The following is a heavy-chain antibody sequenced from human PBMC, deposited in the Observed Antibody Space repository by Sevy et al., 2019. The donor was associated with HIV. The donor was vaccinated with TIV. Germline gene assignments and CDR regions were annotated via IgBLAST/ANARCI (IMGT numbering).Heavy chain of an antibody. CDR3: VREGVGGYSYSLDC. CDR1: GFTFSSYW. J-gene: IGHJ4*02. V-gene: IGHV3-7*01. Sequence: GESLKISCAASGFTFSSYWMSWVRQAPGKGLEWVATMKEYGSERNYVDSVKGRFTISRDNAKNSLYLQMNSLRAEDTAVYYCVREGVGGYSYSLDCWGQGTLVTVSS. CDR2: MKEYGSER. D-gene: IGHD5-18*01.